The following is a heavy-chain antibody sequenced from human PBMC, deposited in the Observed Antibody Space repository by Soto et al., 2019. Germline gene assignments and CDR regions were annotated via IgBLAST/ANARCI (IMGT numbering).Heavy chain of an antibody. Sequence: QVQLVESGGGLVKPGGSLRLSCAASGFTFSDFYMNWIRQAPGKGLEWVSYITSTNSYTDYADSVKGRFTISRDNAKNSLYLQMNSLRAEDTAVYYCARVIYSGWYRADAFDVWGQGTMVTVSS. D-gene: IGHD6-19*01. CDR1: GFTFSDFY. CDR3: ARVIYSGWYRADAFDV. CDR2: ITSTNSYT. V-gene: IGHV3-11*05. J-gene: IGHJ3*01.